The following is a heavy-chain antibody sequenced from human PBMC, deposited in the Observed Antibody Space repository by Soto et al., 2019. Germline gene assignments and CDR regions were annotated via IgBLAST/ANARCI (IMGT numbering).Heavy chain of an antibody. V-gene: IGHV3-48*02. CDR3: ARDEYYYDSSGYFDY. D-gene: IGHD3-22*01. CDR2: ISSSSSTI. J-gene: IGHJ4*02. Sequence: GSLRLSCAASGFTFSSYSMNWVRQAPGKGLEWVSYISSSSSTIYYADSVKGRFTISRDNAKNSLYLQMNSLRDEDTAVYYCARDEYYYDSSGYFDYWGQGTLVTVSS. CDR1: GFTFSSYS.